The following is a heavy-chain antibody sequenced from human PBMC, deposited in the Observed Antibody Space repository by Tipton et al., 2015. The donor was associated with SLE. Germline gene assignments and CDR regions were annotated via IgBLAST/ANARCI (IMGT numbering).Heavy chain of an antibody. CDR2: IYYSGST. J-gene: IGHJ6*03. Sequence: TLSLTCTVSGGSISSYYWSWIRQPPGKGLEWIGYIYYSGSTNYNPSLKSRVTISVDTSKNQFSLKLSSVTAADTAVYYCARGRSSSSWGYYYYYMDVWGKGTTVTVFS. D-gene: IGHD6-6*01. CDR3: ARGRSSSSWGYYYYYMDV. CDR1: GGSISSYY. V-gene: IGHV4-59*01.